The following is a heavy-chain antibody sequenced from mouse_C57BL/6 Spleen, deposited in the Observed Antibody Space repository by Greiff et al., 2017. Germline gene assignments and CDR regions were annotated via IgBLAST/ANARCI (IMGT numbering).Heavy chain of an antibody. CDR1: GFTFTDYY. D-gene: IGHD3-2*02. V-gene: IGHV7-3*01. Sequence: EVMLVESGGGLVQPGGSLSLSCAASGFTFTDYYMSWVRQPPGKALEWLGFIRNKANGYTTEYSASVKGRFTISSDNSHSILYLQMNALRAEDSATYYCARYNRPLSTAQVVYYAMDYWGQGTSVTVSS. J-gene: IGHJ4*01. CDR3: ARYNRPLSTAQVVYYAMDY. CDR2: IRNKANGYTT.